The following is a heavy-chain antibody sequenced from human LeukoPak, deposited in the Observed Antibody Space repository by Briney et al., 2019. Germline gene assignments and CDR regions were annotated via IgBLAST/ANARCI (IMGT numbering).Heavy chain of an antibody. V-gene: IGHV1-2*02. CDR3: ARDLGQLGVERYFDY. Sequence: ASVKVSCKASGYTFTGYYMHWVRQAPGQGLEWMGWINPNSGGTSYAQKFQGRVTMTRDTSISTAYMELSRLRSDDTAVYYCARDLGQLGVERYFDYWGQGTLVTVSS. D-gene: IGHD6-6*01. CDR1: GYTFTGYY. J-gene: IGHJ4*02. CDR2: INPNSGGT.